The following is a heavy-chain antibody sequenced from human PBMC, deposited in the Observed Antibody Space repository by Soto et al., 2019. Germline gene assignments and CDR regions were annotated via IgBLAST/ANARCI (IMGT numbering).Heavy chain of an antibody. CDR2: INGNGDYS. V-gene: IGHV3-74*01. J-gene: IGHJ4*02. CDR1: GFSFVSYW. D-gene: IGHD6-19*01. Sequence: EVQLAESGGGLVLTGGSLRLSCAASGFSFVSYWMHWVHQVPGEGLAWVSRINGNGDYSDYADSVKGRFTISRDNAMNRLYLQMDSLRADDTGVYYCVRDFRGAVAGSEFDHWGQGTLVTVSS. CDR3: VRDFRGAVAGSEFDH.